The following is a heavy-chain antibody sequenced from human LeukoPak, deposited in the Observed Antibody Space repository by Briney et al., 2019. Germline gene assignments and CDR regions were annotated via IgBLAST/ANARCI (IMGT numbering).Heavy chain of an antibody. Sequence: GGSLRLSCAASGFTFSSYWMDWVRQAPGKGLVWVSRIASDGSSTTYADSVKGRFSISRDNAKNTLYLQMNSLRVEDAAVYYCARGRPHGNDYWGQGTLVTVSS. CDR3: ARGRPHGNDY. J-gene: IGHJ4*02. CDR1: GFTFSSYW. CDR2: IASDGSST. V-gene: IGHV3-74*01. D-gene: IGHD4-23*01.